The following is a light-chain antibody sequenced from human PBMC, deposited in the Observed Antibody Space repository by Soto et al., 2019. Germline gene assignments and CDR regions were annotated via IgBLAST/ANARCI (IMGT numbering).Light chain of an antibody. J-gene: IGKJ1*01. CDR3: QQFNNWPRT. CDR2: GAS. CDR1: QSVSSN. V-gene: IGKV3-15*01. Sequence: EIVMTQSPATLSVSQGERVTLSCRASQSVSSNLARYQQKPGQAPRLLIYGASTRAPGIPARFSGSGSGTEFTLTISSLQSEDFAVSFCQQFNNWPRTFGQGTKVDSK.